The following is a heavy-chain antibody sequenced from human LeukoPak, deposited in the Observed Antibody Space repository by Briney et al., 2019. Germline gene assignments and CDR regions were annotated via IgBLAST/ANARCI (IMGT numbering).Heavy chain of an antibody. CDR1: GFTFGDYY. CDR3: AIGNYRALY. V-gene: IGHV3-11*01. CDR2: VSSSGSNR. Sequence: PGGSLRLSCAASGFTFGDYYMTWIRQAPGQGLEWVSYVSSSGSNRYYADSVKGRFTISRDNAQNLLYLQMNSLRAEDSAVYYCAIGNYRALYWGQGTLVTVSS. J-gene: IGHJ4*02. D-gene: IGHD1-7*01.